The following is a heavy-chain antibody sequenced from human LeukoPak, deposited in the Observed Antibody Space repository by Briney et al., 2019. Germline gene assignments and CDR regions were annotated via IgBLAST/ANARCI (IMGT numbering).Heavy chain of an antibody. CDR1: GGSISSFY. D-gene: IGHD3-22*01. J-gene: IGHJ6*03. CDR2: IYYTGST. Sequence: PSETLSLTCTVSGGSISSFYWSWIRQPPGKGLEWIGYIYYTGSTNYNPSLKSRVTMSVDTSKNQFSLKLSSVTAADTAVYYCARVTTRDYYDSSGYYRRGYYYYYYMDVWGKGTTVTISS. V-gene: IGHV4-59*12. CDR3: ARVTTRDYYDSSGYYRRGYYYYYYMDV.